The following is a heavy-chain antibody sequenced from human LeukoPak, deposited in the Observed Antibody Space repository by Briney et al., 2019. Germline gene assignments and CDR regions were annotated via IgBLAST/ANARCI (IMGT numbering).Heavy chain of an antibody. CDR3: AKDVSRGGSYGLGAFDI. CDR2: KAYDGSIT. J-gene: IGHJ3*02. CDR1: GFTLSSYP. V-gene: IGHV3-30-3*01. D-gene: IGHD1-26*01. Sequence: GGSLRLSCAASGFTLSSYPMHWVRQAPGKGLEWLAVKAYDGSITLYTDSVKGRFTISRDSSKNTLYLQMNSLRAEDTAVYYCAKDVSRGGSYGLGAFDIWGPGTMVTVSS.